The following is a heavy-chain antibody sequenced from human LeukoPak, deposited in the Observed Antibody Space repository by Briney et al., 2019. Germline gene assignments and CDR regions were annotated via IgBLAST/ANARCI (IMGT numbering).Heavy chain of an antibody. D-gene: IGHD3-9*01. Sequence: GSLRLSCAASGFTFSSYAMSWVRQAPGKGLEWVSAISGSGGSTYYADSVKGRFTISRHNSKNTLYLQMNSLRAEDTAVYYCARGYPGLMDAFDIWGQGTMVTVSS. CDR1: GFTFSSYA. CDR3: ARGYPGLMDAFDI. CDR2: ISGSGGST. V-gene: IGHV3-23*01. J-gene: IGHJ3*02.